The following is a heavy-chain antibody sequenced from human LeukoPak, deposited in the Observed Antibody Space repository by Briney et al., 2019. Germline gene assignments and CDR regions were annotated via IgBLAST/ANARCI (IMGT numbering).Heavy chain of an antibody. V-gene: IGHV1-2*02. D-gene: IGHD6-19*01. CDR3: ARDRTSKAVAGNFDY. Sequence: ASVKVSCKASVYTFTGYYMHWVRQAPGQGLEWMGWINPNSGGTNYAQKFQGRVTMTRDTSISTAYMELSRLRSDDTAVYYCARDRTSKAVAGNFDYWGQGTLVTVSS. CDR2: INPNSGGT. CDR1: VYTFTGYY. J-gene: IGHJ4*02.